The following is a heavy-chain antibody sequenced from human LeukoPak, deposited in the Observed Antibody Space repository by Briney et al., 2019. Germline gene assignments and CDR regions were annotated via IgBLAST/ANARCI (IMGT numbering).Heavy chain of an antibody. CDR3: ARYYYDLDYYYGMDV. CDR2: IYTGGST. V-gene: IGHV4-61*02. CDR1: GGSISSGSYY. Sequence: TLSLTCTVSGGSISSGSYYWSWIRQPAGKGLEWIGRIYTGGSTNYNPSLKSRVTISVDTSKNQFSLKLSSVTAADTAVYYRARYYYDLDYYYGMDVWGQGTTVTVSS. D-gene: IGHD3-3*01. J-gene: IGHJ6*02.